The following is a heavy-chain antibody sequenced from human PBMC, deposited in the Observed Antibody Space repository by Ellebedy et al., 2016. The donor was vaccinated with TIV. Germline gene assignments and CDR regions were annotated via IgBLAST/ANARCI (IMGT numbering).Heavy chain of an antibody. D-gene: IGHD1-26*01. J-gene: IGHJ4*02. CDR2: ISAYSGST. Sequence: ASVKVSCKASGYTFTSYGISWVRQAPGQGLEWMGWISAYSGSTRYAEKFQGRVIMTTDTSTSTAYMEVRSLRYDDTAVYYCARVVWELHRSLDFWGRGTLVTVS. CDR3: ARVVWELHRSLDF. V-gene: IGHV1-18*01. CDR1: GYTFTSYG.